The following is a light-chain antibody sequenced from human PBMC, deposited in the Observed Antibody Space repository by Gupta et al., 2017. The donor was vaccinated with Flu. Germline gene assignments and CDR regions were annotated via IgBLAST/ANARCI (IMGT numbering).Light chain of an antibody. J-gene: IGKJ4*01. CDR2: RAS. V-gene: IGKV1-5*03. CDR1: QRISKW. Sequence: DIQMTQSPSTLSASVGDRLTISCRASQRISKWLAWYQQKPGKAPKVLITRASEWENGVPSRFRGSGSGTEFTLTITNLQPEDFGTYYCQQDSVYPFTFGGGTKLEVK. CDR3: QQDSVYPFT.